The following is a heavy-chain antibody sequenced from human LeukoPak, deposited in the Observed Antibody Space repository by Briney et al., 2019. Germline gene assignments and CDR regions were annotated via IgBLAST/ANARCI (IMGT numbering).Heavy chain of an antibody. CDR3: ARGTPNGFLEWLSVGDY. CDR1: GYTFTGYY. J-gene: IGHJ4*02. Sequence: ASVKVSCKASGYTFTGYYMHWVRQAPGQGLEWMGWINPNSGGTNYAQKFQGRVTMTRDTSISTAYMELSRLRSDVTAVYYCARGTPNGFLEWLSVGDYWGQGTLVTVSS. CDR2: INPNSGGT. V-gene: IGHV1-2*02. D-gene: IGHD3-3*01.